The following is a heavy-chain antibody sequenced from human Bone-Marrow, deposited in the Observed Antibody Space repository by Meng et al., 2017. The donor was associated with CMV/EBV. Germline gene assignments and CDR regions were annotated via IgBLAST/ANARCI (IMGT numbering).Heavy chain of an antibody. J-gene: IGHJ4*02. CDR1: GGSIRSYY. CDR3: ARGGRYSYSWYGFYGF. CDR2: FYNSGIT. V-gene: IGHV4-59*01. D-gene: IGHD6-13*01. Sequence: SEPLSLTCTVSGGSIRSYYWSWIRQPPGKGLEWIGYFYNSGITNYNPSLKSRVTISVDTPKNQFSLRLSSVTAADTAVYYCARGGRYSYSWYGFYGFWGPGTLVTVS.